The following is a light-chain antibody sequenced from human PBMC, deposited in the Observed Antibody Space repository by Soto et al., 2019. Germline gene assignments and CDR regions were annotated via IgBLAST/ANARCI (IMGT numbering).Light chain of an antibody. J-gene: IGLJ1*01. CDR3: SSYTTSNTRQIV. V-gene: IGLV2-14*03. Sequence: QSGPTQPASVSGAPGQSITISCTGTSSDVVGYNYVSWYQHHPGKAPKLLIYDVSNRPSGVSNRFSGSKSDNTASLTISGLQPEDEADYYCSSYTTSNTRQIVVGTGTKVTVL. CDR1: SSDVVGYNY. CDR2: DVS.